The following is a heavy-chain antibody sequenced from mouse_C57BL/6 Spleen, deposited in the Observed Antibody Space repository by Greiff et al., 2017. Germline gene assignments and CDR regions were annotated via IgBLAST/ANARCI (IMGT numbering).Heavy chain of an antibody. CDR3: ARSGDHWYFEV. V-gene: IGHV1-26*01. CDR2: INPNNGGT. CDR1: GYTFTDYY. J-gene: IGHJ1*03. D-gene: IGHD3-1*01. Sequence: EVQLQQSGPELVKPGASVKISCKASGYTFTDYYMNWVKQSHGKSLEWIGDINPNNGGTSYNQKFKGKATLTVDKSSSTAYMELRSLTSEDSAVYYGARSGDHWYFEVWGTGTTVTVSS.